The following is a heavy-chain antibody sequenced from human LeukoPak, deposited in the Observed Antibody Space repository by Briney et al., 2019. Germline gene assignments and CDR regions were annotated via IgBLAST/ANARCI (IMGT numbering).Heavy chain of an antibody. CDR2: IYSGGTT. CDR1: GFTFSSYS. J-gene: IGHJ3*02. D-gene: IGHD1-26*01. CDR3: ARDGKRTSDAFDI. Sequence: GGSLRLSCAASGFTFSSYSMNWVRQAPGKGLEWVSVIYSGGTTYYADSVKGRFTISRDNSKNTLYLQINSLRAEDTAVYYCARDGKRTSDAFDIWGQGTMVTVSS. V-gene: IGHV3-53*01.